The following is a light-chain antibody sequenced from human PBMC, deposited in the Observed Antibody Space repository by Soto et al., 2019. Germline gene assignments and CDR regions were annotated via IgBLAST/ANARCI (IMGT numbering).Light chain of an antibody. Sequence: DIQMTQSPPSLSASVGDRVTITCRASQGLSRWLAWYQQRPEKAPKCLIYAASDLQSGVPSRFSGSGSGTEFTLTINNLQPEDFATYYCQQYKTYPWTFGQGTKVEVK. V-gene: IGKV1D-16*01. CDR3: QQYKTYPWT. J-gene: IGKJ1*01. CDR2: AAS. CDR1: QGLSRW.